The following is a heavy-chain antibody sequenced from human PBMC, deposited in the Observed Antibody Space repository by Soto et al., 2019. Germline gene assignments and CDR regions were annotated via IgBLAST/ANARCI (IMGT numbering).Heavy chain of an antibody. D-gene: IGHD4-17*01. CDR1: GYTFTSYY. CDR3: ARDGPRSDYGATWYDAFDI. CDR2: INPSGGST. Sequence: QVQLVQSGAEVKKPGASVKVSCKASGYTFTSYYMHWVRQAPGQGLEWMGIINPSGGSTSYAQKFQGSVTMTRDTSTSTVYMGLSSLRSEDTAVYYCARDGPRSDYGATWYDAFDIWGQGTMVTVSS. V-gene: IGHV1-46*03. J-gene: IGHJ3*02.